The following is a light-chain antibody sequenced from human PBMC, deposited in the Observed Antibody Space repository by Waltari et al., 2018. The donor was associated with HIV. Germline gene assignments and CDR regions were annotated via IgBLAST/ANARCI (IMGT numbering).Light chain of an antibody. Sequence: DIQMTQSPSNLSASVGDRVTITCRASQSISSWLAWYQQKPGKAPNLLIFKASRLGSGVPSRFSGSGSGTEFTLTITGLQPDDFATYYCQQYSINPLTFGGGTKVEIK. J-gene: IGKJ4*01. CDR1: QSISSW. CDR3: QQYSINPLT. CDR2: KAS. V-gene: IGKV1-5*03.